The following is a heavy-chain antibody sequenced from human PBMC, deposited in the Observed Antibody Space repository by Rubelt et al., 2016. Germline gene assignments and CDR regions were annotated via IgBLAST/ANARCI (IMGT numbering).Heavy chain of an antibody. Sequence: RGGLEWIGSIYYSGSTYYNPSLKSRVTISVDTSKNQFSLKLSSVTAADTAVYYCARLANVVVPAAIRTWGQGTLVTVSS. CDR3: ARLANVVVPAAIRT. J-gene: IGHJ4*02. CDR2: IYYSGST. D-gene: IGHD2-2*02. V-gene: IGHV4-39*01.